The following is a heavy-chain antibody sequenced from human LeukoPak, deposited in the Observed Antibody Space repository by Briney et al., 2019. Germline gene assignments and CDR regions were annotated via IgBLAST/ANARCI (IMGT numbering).Heavy chain of an antibody. Sequence: SETLSLTCTVSGGSISSYYWSWIRRPPGKGLEWIGYIYTSGSTNYNPSLKSRVTISVDTSKNQFSLKLSSVTAADTAVYYCAGGYDNYYMDVWGKGTTVTVSS. CDR3: AGGYDNYYMDV. J-gene: IGHJ6*03. CDR2: IYTSGST. CDR1: GGSISSYY. D-gene: IGHD3-22*01. V-gene: IGHV4-4*09.